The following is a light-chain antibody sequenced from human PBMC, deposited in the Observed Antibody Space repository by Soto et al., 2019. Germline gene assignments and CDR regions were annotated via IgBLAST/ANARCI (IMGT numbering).Light chain of an antibody. CDR1: QDISNY. Sequence: DIQMTQSPSSLSASVGDRVTITCRASQDISNYLAWYQQKPGEVPKLLIYAASTLQKGVQSRFSGSGSGTLFTLSINNLQPDDVATYYCQQYNSAPKTFGRGTRLEIK. CDR3: QQYNSAPKT. CDR2: AAS. V-gene: IGKV1-27*01. J-gene: IGKJ2*01.